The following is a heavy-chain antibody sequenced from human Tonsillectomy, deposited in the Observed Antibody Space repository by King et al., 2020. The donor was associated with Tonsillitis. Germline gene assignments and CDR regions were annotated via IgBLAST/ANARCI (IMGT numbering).Heavy chain of an antibody. CDR2: ISGSGGST. Sequence: VQLVESGGGVVQPGGSLRLSCAASGFTFSSYAMSWVRQAPGKGLEWVSAISGSGGSTYYADSVKGRFTISRDNSKNTLYLQMNSLRAEDTAVYYCAGGGGVGQYYYYGMDVWGQGTTVTVSS. CDR1: GFTFSSYA. CDR3: AGGGGVGQYYYYGMDV. V-gene: IGHV3-23*04. J-gene: IGHJ6*02. D-gene: IGHD1-26*01.